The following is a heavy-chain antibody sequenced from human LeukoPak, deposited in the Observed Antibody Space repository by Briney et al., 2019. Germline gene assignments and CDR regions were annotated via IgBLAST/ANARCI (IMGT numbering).Heavy chain of an antibody. Sequence: PGGSLRLSCATSGFTFTSYWMHWVRQAPGKGLVGVSRINPDGSGPIYADSVKGRFTISRDNDKNTLYLQMNSLRDEDTAVYYCARPTTTLEYWGQGTLVTVSS. CDR2: INPDGSGP. CDR1: GFTFTSYW. CDR3: ARPTTTLEY. J-gene: IGHJ4*02. D-gene: IGHD1-7*01. V-gene: IGHV3-74*01.